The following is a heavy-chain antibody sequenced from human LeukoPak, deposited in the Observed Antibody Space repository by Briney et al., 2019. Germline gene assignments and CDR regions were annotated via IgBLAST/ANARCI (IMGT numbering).Heavy chain of an antibody. CDR2: INWNGGST. Sequence: GGSLRLSCAASGFTFDDYGMSWVRQAPGKGLEWVSGINWNGGSTGYADSVKGRFTISRDNAKNSLHLQMNSLRAEDSAVYYCARECGGSCYCLDYWGQGTLVTVSS. D-gene: IGHD2-15*01. V-gene: IGHV3-20*04. CDR1: GFTFDDYG. CDR3: ARECGGSCYCLDY. J-gene: IGHJ4*02.